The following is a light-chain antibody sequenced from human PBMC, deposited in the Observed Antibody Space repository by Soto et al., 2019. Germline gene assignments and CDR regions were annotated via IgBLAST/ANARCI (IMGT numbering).Light chain of an antibody. J-gene: IGKJ4*01. CDR1: QSIGNF. CDR3: QQSYNSPPIT. Sequence: DIQMTQSPFSLSASVGDTVTITCRASQSIGNFLNWYQHKPGKAPSLLIYAASSLQSGVPSRFSGSGSGTEFTLTIHSPQPEDFATYYCQQSYNSPPITFGGGTKVEIK. V-gene: IGKV1-39*01. CDR2: AAS.